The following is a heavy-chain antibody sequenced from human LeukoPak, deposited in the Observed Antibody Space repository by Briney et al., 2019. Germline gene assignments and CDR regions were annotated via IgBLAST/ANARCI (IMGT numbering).Heavy chain of an antibody. CDR3: ARELGPLTGFDS. CDR1: GFTFSSYG. D-gene: IGHD3-16*01. J-gene: IGHJ4*02. CDR2: IWSGGRNQ. V-gene: IGHV3-33*01. Sequence: GGSLRLSCAASGFTFSSYGMHWVRQAPGKGLEWVAVIWSGGRNQYYTDSVKGRFTISRDNSKNTLDLQMNSLRADDTAVYYCARELGPLTGFDSWGQGTLVTVSS.